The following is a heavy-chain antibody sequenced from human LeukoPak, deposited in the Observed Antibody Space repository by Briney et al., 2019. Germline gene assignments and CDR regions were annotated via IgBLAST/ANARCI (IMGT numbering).Heavy chain of an antibody. CDR1: VFTFNNYW. D-gene: IGHD1-1*01. V-gene: IGHV3-74*01. CDR2: INNDGSSA. CDR3: ARRGTGHGMDV. Sequence: PGGSLRLSCAASVFTFNNYWIHWVRQVPGKGLVWVSRINNDGSSASYVDSVKGRFTISRDNAKNTLFLQMNSLRAEDTAVYYCARRGTGHGMDVWGQGTTVIVSS. J-gene: IGHJ6*02.